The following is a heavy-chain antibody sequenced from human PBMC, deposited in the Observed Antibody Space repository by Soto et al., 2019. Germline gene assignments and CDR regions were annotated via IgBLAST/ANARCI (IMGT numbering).Heavy chain of an antibody. CDR1: GFTFSSYG. CDR2: IWYDGSNK. CDR3: AREPTLYCSGGSCPFLDV. J-gene: IGHJ6*02. Sequence: TGGSLRLSCAASGFTFSSYGMHWVRQAPGKGLEWVAVIWYDGSNKYYADSVKGRFTISRDNSKNTLYLQMNSLRAEDTAVYYCAREPTLYCSGGSCPFLDVWGQGTTVTVSS. D-gene: IGHD2-15*01. V-gene: IGHV3-33*01.